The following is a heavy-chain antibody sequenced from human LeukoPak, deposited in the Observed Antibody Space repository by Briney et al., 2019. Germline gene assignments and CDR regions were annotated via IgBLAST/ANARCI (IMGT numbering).Heavy chain of an antibody. D-gene: IGHD6-13*01. CDR1: GGTFSSYA. Sequence: SVKVSCKASGGTFSSYAISWVRQAPGQGLEWMGGIIPIFGTANYAQKFQGRVTITADESTSTAYMELSSLRAEDTAIYYCARENSGIAATDKIDHWGQGTLVTVSS. V-gene: IGHV1-69*13. CDR3: ARENSGIAATDKIDH. J-gene: IGHJ4*02. CDR2: IIPIFGTA.